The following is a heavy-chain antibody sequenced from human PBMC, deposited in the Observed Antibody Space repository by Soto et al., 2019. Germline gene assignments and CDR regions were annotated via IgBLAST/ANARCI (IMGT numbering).Heavy chain of an antibody. J-gene: IGHJ3*02. CDR2: IYHSGST. Sequence: QVQLQESGPGLVKPSGTLSLTCAVSSGSISSSNWWSWVRQPPGKGLEWIGEIYHSGSTNYNPSLKSRVTISVDKSKNQFSLKRSSVTAADTAVYYCARESYCSSTSCYPAFDIWGQGTMVTVSS. CDR3: ARESYCSSTSCYPAFDI. V-gene: IGHV4-4*02. CDR1: SGSISSSNW. D-gene: IGHD2-2*01.